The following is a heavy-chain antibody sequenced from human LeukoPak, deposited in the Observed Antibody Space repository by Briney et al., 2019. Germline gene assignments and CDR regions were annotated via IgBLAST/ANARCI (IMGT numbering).Heavy chain of an antibody. CDR1: GGSISSYY. V-gene: IGHV4-59*12. CDR2: IYYSGNT. D-gene: IGHD6-13*01. Sequence: SETLSLTCTVSGGSISSYYWSWIRQPPGKGLEWIGYIYYSGNTKYNPSLKSRVTISVDTSKNQFSLKLSSVTAADTAVYYCARGITGITATGSEWGQGTLVTVSS. CDR3: ARGITGITATGSE. J-gene: IGHJ4*02.